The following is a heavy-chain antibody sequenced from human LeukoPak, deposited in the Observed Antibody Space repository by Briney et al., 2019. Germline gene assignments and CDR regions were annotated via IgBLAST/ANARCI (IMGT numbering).Heavy chain of an antibody. CDR1: GFTFSSYA. J-gene: IGHJ4*02. Sequence: GGSLRLSCAASGFTFSSYAMSWVRQAPGKGLEWVSAISGSGGSTYYADSVKGRFTISRDNSKNTLYLQMYSLRAEDTAVYYCASPPFYGDYEDYWGQGTLVTVSS. V-gene: IGHV3-23*01. CDR2: ISGSGGST. CDR3: ASPPFYGDYEDY. D-gene: IGHD4-17*01.